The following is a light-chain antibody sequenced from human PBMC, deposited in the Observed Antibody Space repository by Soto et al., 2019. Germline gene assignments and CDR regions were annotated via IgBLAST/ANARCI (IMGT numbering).Light chain of an antibody. Sequence: DIQMTQSPSSLSASVGDRVTITCRASQSISNWLAWYQQKPGQAPKLLIYDASNLESGVPSRFSGSGSGTEFTLTISSLQPDDFATYYCQQYNTYSWTFGQGTKVDIK. CDR3: QQYNTYSWT. J-gene: IGKJ1*01. CDR1: QSISNW. V-gene: IGKV1-5*01. CDR2: DAS.